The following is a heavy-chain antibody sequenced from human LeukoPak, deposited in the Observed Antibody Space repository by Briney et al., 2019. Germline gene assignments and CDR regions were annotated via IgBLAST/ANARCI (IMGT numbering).Heavy chain of an antibody. CDR2: MNPNSGNT. J-gene: IGHJ6*03. CDR1: GYTFTSYD. Sequence: ASVKVSCKASGYTFTSYDINWVRQATGQGLEWMGWMNPNSGNTGYAQKFQGRVTITRNTSISTAYMELSSLRSEDTAVYYCARRMSGYDFWGIAVAGTSYYYYYMDVWGKGTTVTVSS. CDR3: ARRMSGYDFWGIAVAGTSYYYYYMDV. V-gene: IGHV1-8*03. D-gene: IGHD6-19*01.